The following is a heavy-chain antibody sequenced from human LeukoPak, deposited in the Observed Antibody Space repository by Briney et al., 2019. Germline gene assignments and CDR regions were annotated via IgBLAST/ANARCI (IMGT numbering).Heavy chain of an antibody. Sequence: PSETLSLTGTGSGFSSSSYYWIWIRQPPGNGLEGSVYTYYSGSTNDNPSLNSRITISVDTSKNQFSLKLSSVNAADTAVYYCARGVGNYGDYYYYGMDVWGQGTTVTVSS. D-gene: IGHD4-17*01. V-gene: IGHV4-59*01. CDR2: TYYSGST. CDR3: ARGVGNYGDYYYYGMDV. CDR1: GFSSSSYY. J-gene: IGHJ6*02.